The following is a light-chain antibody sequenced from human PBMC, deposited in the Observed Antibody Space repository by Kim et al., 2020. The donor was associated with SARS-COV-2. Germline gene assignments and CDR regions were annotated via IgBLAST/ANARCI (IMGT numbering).Light chain of an antibody. J-gene: IGLJ2*01. CDR3: QVWDYSTVV. CDR2: RDT. Sequence: SYELTQALSISVALGQTARITCGGHNVGHKNAHWYQQKPGQAPVLVIYRDTNRPSWIPERFSGPKSGNTATLTINSAQAGDEADYYCQVWDYSTVVFGGGTQLTVL. V-gene: IGLV3-9*01. CDR1: NVGHKN.